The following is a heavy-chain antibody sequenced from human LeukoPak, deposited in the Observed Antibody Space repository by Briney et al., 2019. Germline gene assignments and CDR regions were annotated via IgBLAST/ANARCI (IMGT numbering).Heavy chain of an antibody. CDR1: GFTFANAW. Sequence: KPGRTLRLCCTAPGFTFANAWMTWVRQAPGKGQEWVGRIKSKTESETTDYAAPVKGRFTISRDDSKNTVYLQMNSLKTEDTAVYYCRRSWFDPWGQGTLVTVSS. CDR2: IKSKTESETT. V-gene: IGHV3-15*01. CDR3: RRSWFDP. J-gene: IGHJ5*02.